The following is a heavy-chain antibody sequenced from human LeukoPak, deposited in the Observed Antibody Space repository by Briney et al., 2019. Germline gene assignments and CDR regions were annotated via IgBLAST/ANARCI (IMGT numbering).Heavy chain of an antibody. D-gene: IGHD4-23*01. V-gene: IGHV5-51*01. J-gene: IGHJ3*02. CDR1: GYSFTTYW. Sequence: GGSLKISCKGSGYSFTTYWIGWVRQMPGKGLEWMGIIYPGDSDTKYSPSFQGQVTISADKAISTAYLQWSSLKASDTAMYYCARRSVVTPGGILTDAFDIWGQGTMVTVSS. CDR3: ARRSVVTPGGILTDAFDI. CDR2: IYPGDSDT.